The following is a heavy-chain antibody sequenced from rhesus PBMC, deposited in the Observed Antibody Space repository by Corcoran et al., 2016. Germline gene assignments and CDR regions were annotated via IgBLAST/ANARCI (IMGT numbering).Heavy chain of an antibody. CDR1: GYSFTSSW. Sequence: EVQLVQSGAEVKRPGESLKISCTPSGYSFTSSWISWVRQMPGKGGEWVGASSPSDSDPSSNPPFPGQVTSAADKSISTAYLRWSRLKASDTATYYCARGYNWNQGLGYWGQGVLVTVSS. J-gene: IGHJ4*01. CDR3: ARGYNWNQGLGY. V-gene: IGHV5-20*01. CDR2: SSPSDSDP. D-gene: IGHD1-26*01.